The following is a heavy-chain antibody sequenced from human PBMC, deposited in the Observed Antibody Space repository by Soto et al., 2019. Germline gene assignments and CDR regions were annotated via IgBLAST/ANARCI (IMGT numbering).Heavy chain of an antibody. Sequence: QVQLVQSGAEVKKPGSSVKVSCKASGGTFSSYAISWVRQAPGQGLEWMGGIIPIFGTANYAQKFQGRVTITADESTSTAYMELSSLRSEDTAVYYCARDQHYDFWSGYYGGWFDPGGQGTLVTVSS. CDR3: ARDQHYDFWSGYYGGWFDP. CDR2: IIPIFGTA. D-gene: IGHD3-3*01. CDR1: GGTFSSYA. J-gene: IGHJ5*02. V-gene: IGHV1-69*01.